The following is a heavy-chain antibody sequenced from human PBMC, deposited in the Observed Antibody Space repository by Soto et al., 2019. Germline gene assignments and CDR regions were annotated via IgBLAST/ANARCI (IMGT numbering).Heavy chain of an antibody. V-gene: IGHV3-21*01. CDR1: GFTFSSYS. CDR3: ARGPGDYYGMDV. CDR2: ISSSSSYI. Sequence: EVQLVESGGGLVKPGGSLRLSCAASGFTFSSYSMNWVRQAPGKGLEWVSSISSSSSYIYYADSVKGRFTISRDNAKNSLYLQMNSLRDEDTAVYYCARGPGDYYGMDVWGQGTTVTVSS. J-gene: IGHJ6*02. D-gene: IGHD3-10*01.